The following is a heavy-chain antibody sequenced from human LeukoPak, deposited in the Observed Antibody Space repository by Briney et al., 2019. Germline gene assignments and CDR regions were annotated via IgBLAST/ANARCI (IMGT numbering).Heavy chain of an antibody. CDR3: VKDTYSSSWYWFDP. J-gene: IGHJ5*02. CDR2: ISSNGHST. V-gene: IGHV3-64D*06. CDR1: GFTFSNYA. D-gene: IGHD6-13*01. Sequence: PGGSLRLSCSASGFTFSNYAMHWVRQAPGKGLEHVSAISSNGHSTYYVDSVKGRFTISRDSSENTLYLQMSSLRVEDTAVYYCVKDTYSSSWYWFDPWGQGTLVTVSS.